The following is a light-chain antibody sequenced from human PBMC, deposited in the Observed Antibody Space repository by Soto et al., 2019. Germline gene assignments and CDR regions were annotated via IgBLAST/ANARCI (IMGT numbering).Light chain of an antibody. CDR2: EAS. Sequence: DIQMTQSPSTLSASVGGTVTITCRASRTISGWLAWYQQKAGIAPKLLIYEASTLQSGVPSRFSGSGYGTEFTLTISRLQPDDSATYHCQQYDVYSTFGQGTKVEIK. J-gene: IGKJ1*01. CDR1: RTISGW. V-gene: IGKV1-5*03. CDR3: QQYDVYST.